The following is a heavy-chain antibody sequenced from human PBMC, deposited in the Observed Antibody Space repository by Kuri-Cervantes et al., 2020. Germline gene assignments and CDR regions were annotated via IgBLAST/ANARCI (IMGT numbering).Heavy chain of an antibody. CDR1: GYTFTSYG. Sequence: ASVKVSCKASGYTFTSYGISWVRQAPGQGLEWMGWISAYNGNTNYAQKLQGRVTMTTDTSTSTAYMELSSLRSEDTAVYYCARGAGKTKKQWLVSVVNNWFDPWGQGTLVTVSS. D-gene: IGHD6-19*01. V-gene: IGHV1-18*01. CDR2: ISAYNGNT. J-gene: IGHJ5*02. CDR3: ARGAGKTKKQWLVSVVNNWFDP.